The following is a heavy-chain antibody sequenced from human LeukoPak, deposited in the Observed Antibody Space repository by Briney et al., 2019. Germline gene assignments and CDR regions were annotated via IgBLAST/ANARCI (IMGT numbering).Heavy chain of an antibody. CDR3: ARESYGKDV. Sequence: SETLSLTCAVSGGSISSGGYSWSWIRQPPGKGLEWIGYIYQSGNTYYNPSLKSRVTISVDRSKNQFSLKLSSVTAADTAVYYCARESYGKDVWGQGTTVTVSS. CDR2: IYQSGNT. J-gene: IGHJ6*02. CDR1: GGSISSGGYS. V-gene: IGHV4-30-2*01.